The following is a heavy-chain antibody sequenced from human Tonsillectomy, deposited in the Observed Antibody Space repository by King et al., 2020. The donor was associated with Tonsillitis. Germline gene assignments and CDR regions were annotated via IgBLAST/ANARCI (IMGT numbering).Heavy chain of an antibody. D-gene: IGHD6-13*01. CDR3: AKEFLGDITAAGYDAFDI. Sequence: VQLVESGGGLVQPGGSLRLSCAASGFTFSTYALSWVRQAPGKGLQWVSAISGNGGGTYYADSVKGRFTISRDNFKNTLYLQMNSLRAEDTAVYYCAKEFLGDITAAGYDAFDIWGQGTLVTVSS. J-gene: IGHJ3*02. V-gene: IGHV3-23*04. CDR1: GFTFSTYA. CDR2: ISGNGGGT.